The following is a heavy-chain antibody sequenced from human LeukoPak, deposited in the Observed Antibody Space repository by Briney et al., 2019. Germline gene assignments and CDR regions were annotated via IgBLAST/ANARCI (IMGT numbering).Heavy chain of an antibody. Sequence: SGGSLRLSCAASGFTFSSYEMNWVRQAPGKGLEWVSYISSSGSTIYYADSVKGRFTISRDNAKNSLYLQMNSLRAEDTAVYYCARDQSGWYCDYWGQGTPVTVSS. CDR2: ISSSGSTI. V-gene: IGHV3-48*03. J-gene: IGHJ4*02. CDR1: GFTFSSYE. CDR3: ARDQSGWYCDY. D-gene: IGHD6-19*01.